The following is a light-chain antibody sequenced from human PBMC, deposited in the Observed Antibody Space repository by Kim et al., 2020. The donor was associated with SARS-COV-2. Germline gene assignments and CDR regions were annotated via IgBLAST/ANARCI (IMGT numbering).Light chain of an antibody. CDR1: HSLVYSDGNTY. Sequence: DVVMTQSPLSLPVTLGQPASISCTSSHSLVYSDGNTYLSWFQQRPGQSPRRLIYKVSDRDSGVPDRFSGSGSGTDFTLKISRVEAEDVAVYYCMQGTHWPRTFGQGTRVEI. J-gene: IGKJ1*01. CDR2: KVS. V-gene: IGKV2-30*01. CDR3: MQGTHWPRT.